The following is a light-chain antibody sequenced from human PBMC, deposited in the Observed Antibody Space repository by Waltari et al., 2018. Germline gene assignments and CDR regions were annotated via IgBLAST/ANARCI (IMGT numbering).Light chain of an antibody. V-gene: IGKV3-20*01. J-gene: IGKJ3*01. CDR3: QQYGSSPGVT. CDR1: QSVSSSY. CDR2: GAS. Sequence: EIVLPQSPGTLSLSPGERATLSGRASQSVSSSYLAWYQQKPGQAPRLLIYGASSRATGIPDRFSGSGSGTDFTLTISRLEPEDFAVYYCQQYGSSPGVTFGPGTKVDIK.